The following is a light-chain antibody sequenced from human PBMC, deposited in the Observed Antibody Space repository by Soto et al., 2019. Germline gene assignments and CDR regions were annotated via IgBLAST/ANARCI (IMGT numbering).Light chain of an antibody. CDR2: GAS. CDR3: QQYHIWPPWT. Sequence: EVVMTQSPDTLSVSPGEGATHSCRVSQSIRSNLAWYQQRPGQAPRLLMYGASTRADGIPARFTGSGSGTEFTLTISSLQSEDFALYYCQQYHIWPPWTSGQGTKV. V-gene: IGKV3-15*01. J-gene: IGKJ1*01. CDR1: QSIRSN.